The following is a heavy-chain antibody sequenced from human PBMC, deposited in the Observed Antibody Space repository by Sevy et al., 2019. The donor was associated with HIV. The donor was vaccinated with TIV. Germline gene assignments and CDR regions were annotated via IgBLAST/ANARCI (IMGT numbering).Heavy chain of an antibody. CDR3: ATVEGGYYGSGSYVD. V-gene: IGHV1-24*01. CDR2: FDPEDGET. D-gene: IGHD3-10*01. Sequence: ASVKVSCKVSGYTLTELSMHWVRQAPGKGLEWMGGFDPEDGETIYAQKFQGRVTMTEDTSTDTAYMELSSLRSEDTAVYYCATVEGGYYGSGSYVDWGQGTLVTVSS. J-gene: IGHJ4*02. CDR1: GYTLTELS.